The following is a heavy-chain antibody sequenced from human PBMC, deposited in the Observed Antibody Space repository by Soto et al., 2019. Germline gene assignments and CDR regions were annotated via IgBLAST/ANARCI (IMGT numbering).Heavy chain of an antibody. D-gene: IGHD5-18*01. J-gene: IGHJ4*02. CDR1: GYTFTSYA. V-gene: IGHV1-3*01. Sequence: QVQLVQSGAEVKKPGASVKVSCKASGYTFTSYAMHWVRQAPGQRLEWMGWINAGNGNTKYSQKFQGRVTITRDTSASTAHMELSSLRYEDTAVYYCARDPVYSYGYNWGQGTLVTVSS. CDR2: INAGNGNT. CDR3: ARDPVYSYGYN.